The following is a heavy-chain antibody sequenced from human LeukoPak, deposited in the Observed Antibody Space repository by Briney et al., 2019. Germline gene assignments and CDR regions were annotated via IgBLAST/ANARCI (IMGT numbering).Heavy chain of an antibody. D-gene: IGHD2-15*01. J-gene: IGHJ6*02. CDR3: ARNGDCSGGSCHTYYYYYGMDV. V-gene: IGHV1-2*02. CDR1: GYTFTGYY. Sequence: ASVKVSCKASGYTFTGYYMHWVRQAPGQGLEWMGSINPNSGGTNYAQKFQGRVTMTRVASISTAYMELSRLRSDDTAVYYCARNGDCSGGSCHTYYYYYGMDVWGQGTTVTVSS. CDR2: INPNSGGT.